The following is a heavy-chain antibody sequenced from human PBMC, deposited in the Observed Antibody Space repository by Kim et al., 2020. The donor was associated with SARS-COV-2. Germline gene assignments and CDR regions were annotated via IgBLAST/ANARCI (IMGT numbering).Heavy chain of an antibody. V-gene: IGHV3-30*01. J-gene: IGHJ6*03. Sequence: KGRFTISRDNSKNTLYLQMNSLRAEDTAVYYCARGNDILTGYYYYYMDVWGKGTTVTVSS. D-gene: IGHD3-9*01. CDR3: ARGNDILTGYYYYYMDV.